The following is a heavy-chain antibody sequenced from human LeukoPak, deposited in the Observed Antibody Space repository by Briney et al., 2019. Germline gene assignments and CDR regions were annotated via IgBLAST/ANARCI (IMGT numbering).Heavy chain of an antibody. CDR1: GFTFSGYA. CDR2: ISGSGAST. V-gene: IGHV3-23*01. Sequence: PGGSQRLSCAASGFTFSGYAMSWVRQAPGKGLEWVSAISGSGASTYYADSVKGRFTISRDNSKNTLYLQMNSLRAEDTAVYYCAKSGTSSRLTIFGVVRPYYFDYWGQGTLVDVSS. J-gene: IGHJ4*02. CDR3: AKSGTSSRLTIFGVVRPYYFDY. D-gene: IGHD3-3*01.